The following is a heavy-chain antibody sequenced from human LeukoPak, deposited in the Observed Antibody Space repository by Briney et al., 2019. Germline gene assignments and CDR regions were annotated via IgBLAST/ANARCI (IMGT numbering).Heavy chain of an antibody. J-gene: IGHJ4*02. Sequence: SVTVSCKASGGTFSSYAISWVRQAPGQGLEWMGGIIPIFGTANYAQKFQGRVTITADESTSTAYMELSSLRSEDTAVYYCARALPSYYSDNWYPLDSWGQGTLVTVSS. CDR3: ARALPSYYSDNWYPLDS. CDR2: IIPIFGTA. CDR1: GGTFSSYA. V-gene: IGHV1-69*13. D-gene: IGHD3-10*01.